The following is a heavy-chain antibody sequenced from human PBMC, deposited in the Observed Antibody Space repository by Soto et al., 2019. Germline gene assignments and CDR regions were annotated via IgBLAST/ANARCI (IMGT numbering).Heavy chain of an antibody. CDR1: GGSISSGGYY. D-gene: IGHD3-3*01. CDR3: ARGITIFWINSYMDV. J-gene: IGHJ6*03. V-gene: IGHV4-31*03. CDR2: IYYSGST. Sequence: QVQLQESGPGLVKPSQTLSLTCTVSGGSISSGGYYWSWIRQHPGKGLEWIGYIYYSGSTYYNPSLKSRLTISVDTSKNQFSLKLSSVTAADTAVYYCARGITIFWINSYMDVWGKGTTVTVSS.